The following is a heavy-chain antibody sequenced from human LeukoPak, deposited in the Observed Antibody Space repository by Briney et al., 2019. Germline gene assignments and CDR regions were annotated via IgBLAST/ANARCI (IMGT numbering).Heavy chain of an antibody. CDR1: GFTFTSSA. Sequence: ASVKVSCKASGFTFTSSAMQWVRQARGQRLEWIGWIVVGSGNTNYAQKFQERVTITRDMSTSTAYMELSSLRSEDTAVYYCARTQDIVVVPAVEFYYYYYMDVWGKGTTVTVSS. J-gene: IGHJ6*03. V-gene: IGHV1-58*02. D-gene: IGHD2-2*01. CDR3: ARTQDIVVVPAVEFYYYYYMDV. CDR2: IVVGSGNT.